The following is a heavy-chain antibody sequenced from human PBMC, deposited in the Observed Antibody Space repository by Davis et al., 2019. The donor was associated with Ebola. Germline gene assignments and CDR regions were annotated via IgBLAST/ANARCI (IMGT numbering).Heavy chain of an antibody. V-gene: IGHV1-2*02. CDR2: INPNSGGT. CDR1: GGTFSSYA. CDR3: ASGQWPGGFDY. J-gene: IGHJ4*02. Sequence: ASVKVSCKASGGTFSSYAISWVRQAPGQGLEWMGWINPNSGGTNYAQKFQGRVTMTRDTSISTAYMELSRLRSDDTAVYYCASGQWPGGFDYWGQGTLVTVSS. D-gene: IGHD6-19*01.